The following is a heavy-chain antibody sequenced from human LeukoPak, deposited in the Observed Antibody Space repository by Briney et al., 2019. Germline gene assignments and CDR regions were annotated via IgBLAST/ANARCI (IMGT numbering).Heavy chain of an antibody. J-gene: IGHJ4*02. CDR3: AKDLERHIVVVPAALFDY. CDR2: ISSGSSTI. V-gene: IGHV3-48*01. CDR1: GFTFSSYS. D-gene: IGHD2-2*01. Sequence: PGGSLRLSCAASGFTFSSYSMNWVRQAPGKGLEWVSYISSGSSTIYYADSVKGRFTISRDNSKNTLYLQMNSLRAEDTAVYYCAKDLERHIVVVPAALFDYWGQGTLVTVSS.